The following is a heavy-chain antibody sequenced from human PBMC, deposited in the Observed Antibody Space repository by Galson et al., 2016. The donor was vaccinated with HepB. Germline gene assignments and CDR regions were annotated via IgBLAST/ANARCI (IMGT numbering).Heavy chain of an antibody. V-gene: IGHV3-23*01. CDR2: ISDTGRTP. D-gene: IGHD3-22*01. Sequence: SLRLSCAASGFSFSKFALSWVRQTPGKGLQWVAAISDTGRTPFYADFVKGRFIISRDNSQDMLYLQMNSLGVDDTATYFCAKDITTDYDSSGYYPLEHWGQGTLVPVS. CDR1: GFSFSKFA. J-gene: IGHJ1*01. CDR3: AKDITTDYDSSGYYPLEH.